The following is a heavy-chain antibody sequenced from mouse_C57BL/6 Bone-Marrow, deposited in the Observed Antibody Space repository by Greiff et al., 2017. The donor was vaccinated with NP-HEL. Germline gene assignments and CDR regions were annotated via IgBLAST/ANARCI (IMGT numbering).Heavy chain of an antibody. D-gene: IGHD1-1*01. CDR2: ISDGGSYT. V-gene: IGHV5-4*01. J-gene: IGHJ2*01. CDR1: GFTFSSYA. CDR3: ARGITTVFDY. Sequence: EVQRVESGGGLVKPGGSLKLSCAASGFTFSSYAMSWVRQTPEKRLEWVATISDGGSYTYYPDNVKGRFTISRDNAKNNLYLQMSHLKSEDTAMYYCARGITTVFDYWGQGTTLTVSS.